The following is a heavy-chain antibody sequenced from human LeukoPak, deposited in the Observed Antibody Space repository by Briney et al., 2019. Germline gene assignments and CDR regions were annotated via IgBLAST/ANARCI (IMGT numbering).Heavy chain of an antibody. CDR2: IIPIFGTA. Sequence: SVKVSCKASGGTFSSYAISWVRQAPGQGLEWMGRIIPIFGTANYAQKFQGRVTITTDESTSTAYMELSSLKSEDTAVYYCARDGCSGGSCYSGTYYFDYWGQGTLVTVSS. V-gene: IGHV1-69*05. CDR3: ARDGCSGGSCYSGTYYFDY. CDR1: GGTFSSYA. J-gene: IGHJ4*02. D-gene: IGHD2-15*01.